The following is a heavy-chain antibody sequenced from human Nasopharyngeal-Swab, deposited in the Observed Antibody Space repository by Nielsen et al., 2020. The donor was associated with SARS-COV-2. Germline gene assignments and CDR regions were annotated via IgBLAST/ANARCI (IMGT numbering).Heavy chain of an antibody. CDR1: GFSLRHARLG. Sequence: SGPTLVNPPATLTLTCTVSGFSLRHARLGVRWIRQPPGKALEWLAHIFSNDEKSYSTSLKSRLTISKDTSKSQVVLTMTNMDPVDTATYYCARSGSWPRWVDPWGQGTLVTVSS. J-gene: IGHJ5*02. V-gene: IGHV2-26*01. CDR3: ARSGSWPRWVDP. CDR2: IFSNDEK. D-gene: IGHD6-13*01.